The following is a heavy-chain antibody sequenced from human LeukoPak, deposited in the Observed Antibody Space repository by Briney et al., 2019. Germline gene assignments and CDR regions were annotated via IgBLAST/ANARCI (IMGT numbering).Heavy chain of an antibody. CDR1: GFTFSTYW. Sequence: PGGSLRLSCAASGFTFSTYWMSWVRQAPGKGLEWVANIKQDGSEKYYVDSVKGRFTISRDNAKNSLYLQMNTLRPEDTAVYYCARENSPQWVGGYWPKDGWVDYWGQGTLVTVSS. CDR3: ARENSPQWVGGYWPKDGWVDY. D-gene: IGHD2-21*02. CDR2: IKQDGSEK. J-gene: IGHJ4*02. V-gene: IGHV3-7*01.